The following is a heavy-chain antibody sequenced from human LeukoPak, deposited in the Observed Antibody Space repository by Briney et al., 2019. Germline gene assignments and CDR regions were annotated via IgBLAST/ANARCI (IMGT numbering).Heavy chain of an antibody. CDR1: GGSISSYY. D-gene: IGHD5-18*01. CDR2: IYYSGST. Sequence: SETLSLTCTVSGGSISSYYWSRIRQPPGKGLEWIGYIYYSGSTNYNPSLKSRVTISVDTSKNQFSLKLSSVTAADTAVYYCARRNRGYSYAQGGAFDIWGQGTMVTVSS. CDR3: ARRNRGYSYAQGGAFDI. J-gene: IGHJ3*02. V-gene: IGHV4-59*01.